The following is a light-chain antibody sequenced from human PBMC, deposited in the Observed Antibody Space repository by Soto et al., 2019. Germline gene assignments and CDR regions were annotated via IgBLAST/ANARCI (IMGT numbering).Light chain of an antibody. Sequence: DIQMTQSPSSLSASVEDRVIITCRASQSISNHLNWYQQKPGIAPKLLIFAASSLQSGVPSRFSGSRSGPDFTLTISSLQPEDFATYYCQQSYSSPPTFGQGTKVDIK. CDR3: QQSYSSPPT. CDR2: AAS. J-gene: IGKJ1*01. CDR1: QSISNH. V-gene: IGKV1-39*01.